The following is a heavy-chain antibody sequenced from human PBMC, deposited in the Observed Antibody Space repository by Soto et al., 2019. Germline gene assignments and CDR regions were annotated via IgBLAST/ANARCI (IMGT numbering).Heavy chain of an antibody. CDR1: GGSFSGYY. CDR2: INHSGST. V-gene: IGHV4-34*01. CDR3: ARGSDIVVVPAPGYYFDY. J-gene: IGHJ4*02. D-gene: IGHD2-2*01. Sequence: SETLSLTCAVYGGSFSGYYWSWIRQPPGKGLEWIGEINHSGSTNYNPSLKSRVTISVDTSKNQFSLKLSSVTAADTAVYYCARGSDIVVVPAPGYYFDYWGQGTLVTVSS.